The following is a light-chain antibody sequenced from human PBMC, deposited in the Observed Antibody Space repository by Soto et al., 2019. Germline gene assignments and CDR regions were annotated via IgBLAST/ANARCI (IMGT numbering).Light chain of an antibody. CDR2: AAS. Sequence: DIQIPQSPSSLSASVGDRVTITCRASQSISSYLNWYQQKKGKAPKLLIYAASSLQSGVPSRFSGSGSETHCTLTISSLQPEDFSTYSCQQSYSNTWTFGQGTKVDIK. V-gene: IGKV1-39*01. CDR3: QQSYSNTWT. J-gene: IGKJ1*01. CDR1: QSISSY.